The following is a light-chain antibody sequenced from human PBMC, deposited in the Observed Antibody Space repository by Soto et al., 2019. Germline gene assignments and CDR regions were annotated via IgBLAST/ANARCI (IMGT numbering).Light chain of an antibody. CDR1: QSVSSSF. J-gene: IGKJ1*01. V-gene: IGKV3-20*01. CDR2: GAS. CDR3: QYYGGSPRT. Sequence: EIVLTQSPGTLSLSPGERATLSCRASQSVSSSFVGWYQQKPGQTPRLLIYGASSRATGIPDSFSGSGSGTDFTLTISRLEPEDVAVYYCQYYGGSPRTFGQGTKVEVK.